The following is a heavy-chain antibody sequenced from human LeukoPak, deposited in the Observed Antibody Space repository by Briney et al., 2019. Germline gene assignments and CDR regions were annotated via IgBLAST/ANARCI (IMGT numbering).Heavy chain of an antibody. CDR1: GFTFSSYS. Sequence: PGGSLRLSCAASGFTFSSYSMNWVRQAPGKGLEWIGEINHSGSTNYNPSLKSRVTISVDTSKNQFSLKLSSVTAADTAVYYCARGPRITIFGVVIIRWFDPWGQGTLVTVSS. J-gene: IGHJ5*02. V-gene: IGHV4-34*01. CDR2: INHSGST. D-gene: IGHD3-3*01. CDR3: ARGPRITIFGVVIIRWFDP.